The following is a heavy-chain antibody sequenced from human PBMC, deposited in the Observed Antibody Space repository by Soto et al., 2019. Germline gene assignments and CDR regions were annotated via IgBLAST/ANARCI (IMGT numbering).Heavy chain of an antibody. V-gene: IGHV4-34*01. CDR1: GWSFSGYS. D-gene: IGHD2-2*01. CDR2: INLSGST. J-gene: IGHJ6*03. CDR3: ASHTKGRGAHCSSTSCYSFRDYYYYYYMDV. Sequence: SETLSLICAVYGWSFSGYSWSRIRHPPGSRLEWIGEINLSGSTNYNRSLKSRVTISVDTSKNQFSLKLSSVTAADTAVYYCASHTKGRGAHCSSTSCYSFRDYYYYYYMDVWGKGTTVT.